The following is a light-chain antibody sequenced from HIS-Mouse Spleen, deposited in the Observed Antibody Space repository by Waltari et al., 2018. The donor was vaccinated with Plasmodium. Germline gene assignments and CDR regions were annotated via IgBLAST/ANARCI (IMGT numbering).Light chain of an antibody. Sequence: AIQMTQSPSSLSASVGDRVTITCRASQCIRNDLGCYQQKPGKAPKLLISAASSLQSGFPSRFSGSGSGTDFTLTISSLQPEDFATYYCLQDYNYPYTFGQGTKLEIK. CDR2: AAS. J-gene: IGKJ2*01. V-gene: IGKV1-6*01. CDR3: LQDYNYPYT. CDR1: QCIRND.